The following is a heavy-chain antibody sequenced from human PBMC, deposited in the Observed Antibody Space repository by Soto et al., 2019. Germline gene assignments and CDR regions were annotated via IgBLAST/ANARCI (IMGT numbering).Heavy chain of an antibody. CDR2: IIPIFGTA. CDR3: ASFKTYYYDSSGYSFDY. D-gene: IGHD3-22*01. V-gene: IGHV1-69*01. CDR1: GGTFSSYA. J-gene: IGHJ4*02. Sequence: QVQLVQSGAEVKKPGSSVKVSCKASGGTFSSYAISWVRQAPGQGLEWMGGIIPIFGTANYAKKFQGRVTITADESTSTAYMEPSSLRSEDTAVYYCASFKTYYYDSSGYSFDYWGQGTLVTVSS.